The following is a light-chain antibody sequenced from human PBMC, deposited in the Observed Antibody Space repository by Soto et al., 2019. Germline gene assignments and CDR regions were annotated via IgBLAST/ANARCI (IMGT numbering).Light chain of an antibody. CDR3: QQYYSIPIT. J-gene: IGKJ5*01. CDR1: QSLLYSSNSKSY. Sequence: DIVMTQSPDSLAVSLGERPTINCKSSQSLLYSSNSKSYLTWYQQKPGQPPKLLVYWASTRESGVPDRFSGSGSGTDFTLTISSLQAEDVAVYYCQQYYSIPITFGQGTRLEIK. CDR2: WAS. V-gene: IGKV4-1*01.